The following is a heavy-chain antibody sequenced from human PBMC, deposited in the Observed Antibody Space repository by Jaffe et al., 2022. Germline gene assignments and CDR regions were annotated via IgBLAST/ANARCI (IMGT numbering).Heavy chain of an antibody. J-gene: IGHJ3*02. Sequence: EVQLVESGGGLVKPGGSLRLSCAASGFTFSNAWMSWVRQAPGKGLEWVGRIKSKTDGGTTDYAAPVKGRFTISRDDSKNTLYLQMNSLKTEDTAVYYCTTDGYSGYGDDAFDIWGQGTMVTVSS. CDR1: GFTFSNAW. CDR3: TTDGYSGYGDDAFDI. CDR2: IKSKTDGGTT. V-gene: IGHV3-15*01. D-gene: IGHD5-12*01.